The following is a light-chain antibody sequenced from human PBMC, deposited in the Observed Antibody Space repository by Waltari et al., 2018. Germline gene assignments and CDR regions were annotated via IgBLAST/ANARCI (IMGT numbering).Light chain of an antibody. J-gene: IGKJ3*01. V-gene: IGKV1-39*01. CDR1: QSIDSV. Sequence: DIQLAQSPSSLPASVGDRVTITCGARQSIDSVFKWYQQKPGKAQKLLIYAASILTSRVPSRFGGSGSGTDFTRCICSLQPEDLATYCCQQSDSIPPQFTFGPGTKVDIK. CDR2: AAS. CDR3: QQSDSIPPQFT.